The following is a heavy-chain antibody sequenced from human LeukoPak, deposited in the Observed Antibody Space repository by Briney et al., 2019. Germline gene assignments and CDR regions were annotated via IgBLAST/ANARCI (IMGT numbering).Heavy chain of an antibody. CDR3: ARGQLPAKFDY. J-gene: IGHJ4*02. CDR1: GGSISSGGYS. CDR2: IYHSGST. D-gene: IGHD2-2*01. Sequence: PSETLSLTCAVSGGSISSGGYSWGWIRQPPGKGLEWIGYIYHSGSTYYNPSLKSRVTISVDRSKNQFSLKLSSVTAADTAVYYCARGQLPAKFDYWGQGTLVTVSS. V-gene: IGHV4-30-2*01.